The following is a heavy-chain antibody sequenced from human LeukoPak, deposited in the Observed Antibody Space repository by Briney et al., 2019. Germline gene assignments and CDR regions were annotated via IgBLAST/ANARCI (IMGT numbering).Heavy chain of an antibody. CDR2: MSPGSGYT. CDR3: ARGIEAGVDY. Sequence: ASVKVSCKTSGYTFTNYEINWVRQSTGQGLEWLGWMSPGSGYTGYAQKFQGRVTMTRDISIITAYVELSSLRSEDTAVYYCARGIEAGVDYWGQGTLVTVPS. D-gene: IGHD6-25*01. V-gene: IGHV1-8*02. CDR1: GYTFTNYE. J-gene: IGHJ4*02.